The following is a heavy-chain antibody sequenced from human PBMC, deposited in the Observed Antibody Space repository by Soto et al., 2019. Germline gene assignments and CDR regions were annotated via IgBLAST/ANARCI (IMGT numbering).Heavy chain of an antibody. J-gene: IGHJ6*02. V-gene: IGHV1-2*02. Sequence: ASVKVSCKASGYTFSDYFIQWLRQAPGQGLEWVAWINPKTAATNYAKKFQDRVTLTSDTSFSTAYLELTRLRPDDTAVYYCARIKWGLDYYSGMDVWGQGPAVTV. CDR2: INPKTAAT. CDR1: GYTFSDYF. D-gene: IGHD1-26*01. CDR3: ARIKWGLDYYSGMDV.